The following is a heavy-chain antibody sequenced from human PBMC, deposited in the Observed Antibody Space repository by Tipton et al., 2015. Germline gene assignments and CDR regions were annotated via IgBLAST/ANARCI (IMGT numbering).Heavy chain of an antibody. Sequence: QLVQSGAVVKKPGESLKISCKGSGYTFGSYWIAWVRQVPGKGLEWMGIIYPGDSNTRYSPSFQGHVTISADKSVNTAYLHWRNLKASDTAMYYCARGLKSYSSSDYWGQGTLVTVSS. CDR1: GYTFGSYW. D-gene: IGHD3-10*01. J-gene: IGHJ4*02. CDR2: IYPGDSNT. V-gene: IGHV5-51*01. CDR3: ARGLKSYSSSDY.